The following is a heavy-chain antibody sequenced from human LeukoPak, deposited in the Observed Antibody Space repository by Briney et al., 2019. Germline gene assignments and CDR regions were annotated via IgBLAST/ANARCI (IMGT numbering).Heavy chain of an antibody. V-gene: IGHV1-46*01. D-gene: IGHD3-9*01. CDR1: GYTFTSYY. J-gene: IGHJ4*02. Sequence: ASVQVSCKTSGYTFTSYYIHWVRQAPGQGLEWMGIINPSGGSTSYAQKFQGRITMIRDTSTCTVYMELSSLRSEDTAVYYCARDPIFLGREGSIDYWGQGTLVTVSS. CDR3: ARDPIFLGREGSIDY. CDR2: INPSGGST.